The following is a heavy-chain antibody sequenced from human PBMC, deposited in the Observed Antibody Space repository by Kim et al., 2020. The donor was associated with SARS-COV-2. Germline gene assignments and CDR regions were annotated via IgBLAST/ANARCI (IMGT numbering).Heavy chain of an antibody. CDR1: GGSFSGYY. CDR3: ARVRVLYYYDSSGLSTFDY. V-gene: IGHV4-34*01. D-gene: IGHD3-22*01. Sequence: SETLSLTCAVYGGSFSGYYWSWIRQPPGKGLEWIGEINHSGSTNYNPSLKSRVTISVDTSKNQFSLKLSSVTAADTAVYYCARVRVLYYYDSSGLSTFDYWGQGTLVTVSS. CDR2: INHSGST. J-gene: IGHJ4*02.